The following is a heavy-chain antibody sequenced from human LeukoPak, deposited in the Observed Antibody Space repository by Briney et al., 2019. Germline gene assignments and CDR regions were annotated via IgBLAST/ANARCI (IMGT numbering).Heavy chain of an antibody. V-gene: IGHV4-39*01. J-gene: IGHJ4*02. Sequence: PSDTLSLTCTVSGDSSSSHSYFWGWIRQPPGKGLESSGNIHHIGSTYYNPSLKSRVAISVDTSTTQYSVKLTSVSAAAPAFYFCARTLTYNGGWRAIFDLWGQGTRVTVPT. CDR3: ARTLTYNGGWRAIFDL. CDR1: GDSSSSHSYF. CDR2: IHHIGST. D-gene: IGHD6-19*01.